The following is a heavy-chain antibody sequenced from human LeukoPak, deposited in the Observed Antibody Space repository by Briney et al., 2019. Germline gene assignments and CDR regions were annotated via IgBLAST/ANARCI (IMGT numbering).Heavy chain of an antibody. CDR3: ARKRRDGYTFDY. V-gene: IGHV4-59*08. CDR2: IYYSGST. Sequence: SETLSLTCTVSGGSISSYYWSWIRQPPGKGLEWSGYIYYSGSTNYNPSLKSRVTISVDTSKNQYSLKLSSVTAADTAVYYCARKRRDGYTFDYWGQGTLVTVSS. CDR1: GGSISSYY. D-gene: IGHD5-24*01. J-gene: IGHJ4*02.